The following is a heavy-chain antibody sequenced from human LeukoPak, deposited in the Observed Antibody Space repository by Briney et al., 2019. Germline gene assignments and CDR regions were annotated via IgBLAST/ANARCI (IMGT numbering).Heavy chain of an antibody. D-gene: IGHD2-21*01. CDR1: GLTFDDYA. J-gene: IGHJ6*02. V-gene: IGHV3-9*01. Sequence: GGSLRLSCAASGLTFDDYAMHWVRQAPGKGLEWVSGISWNSGSIGYADSVKGRFTISRDNAKNSLYLQMNSLRAEDTALYYCAKDTGDEFSVGLDVWGQGTTVTVSS. CDR3: AKDTGDEFSVGLDV. CDR2: ISWNSGSI.